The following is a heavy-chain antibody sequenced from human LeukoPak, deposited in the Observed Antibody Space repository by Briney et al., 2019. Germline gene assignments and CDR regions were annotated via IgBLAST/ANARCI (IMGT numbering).Heavy chain of an antibody. CDR1: GYTFTSYG. Sequence: ASVKVSCKASGYTFTSYGISWVRQAPGQGLEWMGWISAYNGNTNYAQKLQGRVTMTTDTSTSTAYMELRSLRSDDTAVYYCARGGEYYYGSGSSLLPYYYYYMDVWGKGTTVTVSS. D-gene: IGHD3-10*01. V-gene: IGHV1-18*01. J-gene: IGHJ6*03. CDR2: ISAYNGNT. CDR3: ARGGEYYYGSGSSLLPYYYYYMDV.